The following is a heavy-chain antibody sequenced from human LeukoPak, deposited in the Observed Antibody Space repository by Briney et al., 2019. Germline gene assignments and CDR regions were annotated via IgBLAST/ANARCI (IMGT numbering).Heavy chain of an antibody. Sequence: SETLSLTCTASGGSISSGSYYWTWIRQPAGKGLEWIGRIYTSGSNNYNPSLKSRVTISVDTSKNQFSLKLSPVTAADTAVYYCARVGGDTISNYYCYYMDVWGKGTTVTISS. J-gene: IGHJ6*03. CDR1: GGSISSGSYY. CDR3: ARVGGDTISNYYCYYMDV. D-gene: IGHD3-9*01. V-gene: IGHV4-61*02. CDR2: IYTSGSN.